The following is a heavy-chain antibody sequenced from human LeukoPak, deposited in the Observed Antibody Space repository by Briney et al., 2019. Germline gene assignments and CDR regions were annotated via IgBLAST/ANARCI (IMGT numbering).Heavy chain of an antibody. CDR3: AKRAVDTAMVPFHY. D-gene: IGHD5-18*01. J-gene: IGHJ4*02. CDR1: GFTFSSYE. CDR2: ISSSGSII. Sequence: GGSLRLSCAASGFTFSSYEMNWVRQAPGKGLEWVSYISSSGSIIYYADSVRGRFTISRDNAKNSLYLQMNSLRAEDTAVYYCAKRAVDTAMVPFHYWGQGTLVTVSS. V-gene: IGHV3-48*03.